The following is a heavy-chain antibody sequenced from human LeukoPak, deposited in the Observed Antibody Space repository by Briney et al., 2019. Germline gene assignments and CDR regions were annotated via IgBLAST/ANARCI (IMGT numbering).Heavy chain of an antibody. CDR3: ATSRPFDY. D-gene: IGHD2/OR15-2a*01. V-gene: IGHV4-39*01. Sequence: SETLSLTCTASGGSISSSSYYWGWIRQPPGKGLEWIGSIYYSGSTYYNPSLKSRVTISVDTSKNQFSLKLSSVTAADTAVYYCATSRPFDYWGQGTLVTVSS. CDR2: IYYSGST. J-gene: IGHJ4*02. CDR1: GGSISSSSYY.